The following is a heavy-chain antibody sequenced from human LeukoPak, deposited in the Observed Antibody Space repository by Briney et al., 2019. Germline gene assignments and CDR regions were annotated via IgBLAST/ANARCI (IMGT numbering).Heavy chain of an antibody. CDR3: AKEASRAAMVTLGGSDY. CDR1: GFTFSSYG. D-gene: IGHD5-18*01. V-gene: IGHV3-30*02. Sequence: GGSLRLSCAASGFTFSSYGMHWVRQAPGKGLEWVAFIRYDGSNKYYADSVKGRFTISRDNSKNTLYLQMNSLRAEDTAVYYCAKEASRAAMVTLGGSDYWGQGTLVTVSS. J-gene: IGHJ4*02. CDR2: IRYDGSNK.